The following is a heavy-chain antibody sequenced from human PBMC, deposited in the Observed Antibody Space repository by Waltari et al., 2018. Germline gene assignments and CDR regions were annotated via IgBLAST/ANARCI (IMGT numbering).Heavy chain of an antibody. Sequence: QLQLQESGPGLVKPSETLSLTCTVSGGSISSSSYYWGWIRQPPGKGLEWIGCIYYSGSTYYNPSLKSRVTITVDTSKNQFSLKLSSVTAADTAVYYCARGDQGELPFDYWGQGTLVTVSS. V-gene: IGHV4-39*07. D-gene: IGHD1-7*01. CDR3: ARGDQGELPFDY. CDR2: IYYSGST. CDR1: GGSISSSSYY. J-gene: IGHJ4*02.